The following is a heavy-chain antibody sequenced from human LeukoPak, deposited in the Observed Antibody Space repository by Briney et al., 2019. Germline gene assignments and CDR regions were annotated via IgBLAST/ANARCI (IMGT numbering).Heavy chain of an antibody. CDR1: GGSISSGGYY. CDR2: IYHSGST. CDR3: ARDSGTWFGEE. Sequence: SETLSLTCTVSGGSISSGGYYWSWIRQPPGKGLEWIGYIYHSGSTYYNPSLKSRVTISVDTSKNQFSLKLSSVTAADTAVYYCARDSGTWFGEEWGQGTLVTVSS. V-gene: IGHV4-30-2*01. J-gene: IGHJ4*02. D-gene: IGHD3-10*01.